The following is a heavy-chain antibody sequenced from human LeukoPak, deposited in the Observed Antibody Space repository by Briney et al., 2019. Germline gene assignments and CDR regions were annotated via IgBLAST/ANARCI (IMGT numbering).Heavy chain of an antibody. CDR1: GFTFSSYS. CDR3: ARDEVTIFGVVPNWFDP. Sequence: GGSLRLSCAASGFTFSSYSMNWVRQAPGKGLEWVSSISSSSSYIYYADSVKGRFTISRDNAKNSLYLQMNSLRAEATAAYYCARDEVTIFGVVPNWFDPWGQGTLVTVSS. D-gene: IGHD3-3*01. CDR2: ISSSSSYI. V-gene: IGHV3-21*01. J-gene: IGHJ5*02.